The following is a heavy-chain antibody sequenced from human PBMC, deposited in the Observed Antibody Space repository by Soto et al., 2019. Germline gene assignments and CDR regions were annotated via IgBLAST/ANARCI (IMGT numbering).Heavy chain of an antibody. Sequence: QVQLVQSGADMKTPGSSVKVSCKASGGTFSRNSISWVRQAPGQGLEWMGGIIPILGTVNYAQNFQGILTTTGDGSTHTDYMELSSMRSEDTAMYYCARESPRRPITPARKYYDCWGAYRPTEEPDYYYYSALDVGGQGTTVTVSS. V-gene: IGHV1-69*01. CDR3: ARESPRRPITPARKYYDCWGAYRPTEEPDYYYYSALDV. CDR1: GGTFSRNS. CDR2: IIPILGTV. J-gene: IGHJ6*02. D-gene: IGHD3-3*01.